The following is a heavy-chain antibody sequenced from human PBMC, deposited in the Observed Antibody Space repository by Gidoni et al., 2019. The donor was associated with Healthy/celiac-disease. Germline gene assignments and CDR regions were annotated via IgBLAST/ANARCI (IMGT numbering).Heavy chain of an antibody. CDR2: ISYDGSNK. CDR3: AKLWFGELSDY. Sequence: QVQLVESGGGVVQPGRSLRLSCAAPGFTFSSYGMHWVRQAPGKGLEWVAVISYDGSNKYYADSVKGRFTISRDNSKNTLYLQMNSLRAEDTAVYYCAKLWFGELSDYWGQGTLVTVSS. J-gene: IGHJ4*02. V-gene: IGHV3-30*18. CDR1: GFTFSSYG. D-gene: IGHD3-10*01.